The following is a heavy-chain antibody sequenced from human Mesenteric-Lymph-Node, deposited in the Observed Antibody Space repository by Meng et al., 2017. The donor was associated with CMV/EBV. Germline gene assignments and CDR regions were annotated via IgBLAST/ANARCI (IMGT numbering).Heavy chain of an antibody. D-gene: IGHD6-19*01. J-gene: IGHJ4*02. CDR1: GFTFSSYA. CDR2: ISGSGGST. CDR3: AKSGSGWYGGWG. V-gene: IGHV3-23*01. Sequence: GESLKISCPASGFTFSSYAMNWVRQAPGKGLEWVSVISGSGGSTYYADTAKGRFTISRDNSKNTLYLQMNSLRAEDTAVYFCAKSGSGWYGGWGWGQGTLVTVSS.